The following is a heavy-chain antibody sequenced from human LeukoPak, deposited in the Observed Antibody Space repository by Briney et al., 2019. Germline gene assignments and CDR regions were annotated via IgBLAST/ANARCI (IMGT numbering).Heavy chain of an antibody. J-gene: IGHJ4*02. CDR1: GFTFSSYG. Sequence: GRSLRLSCAASGFTFSSYGMHWVRQAPGKGLEWVAVISYDGSNKYYADSVKGRFTISRDNSKNTLYLQMTSLRAEDMAVYYCAKEATYYYDSSGYYYIDYFDYWGQGTLVTVSS. V-gene: IGHV3-30*18. D-gene: IGHD3-22*01. CDR2: ISYDGSNK. CDR3: AKEATYYYDSSGYYYIDYFDY.